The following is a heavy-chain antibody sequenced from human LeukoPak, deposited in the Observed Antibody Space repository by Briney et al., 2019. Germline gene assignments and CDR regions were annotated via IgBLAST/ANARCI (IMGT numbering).Heavy chain of an antibody. CDR3: ARTDDYGDYVFLKYFDY. CDR1: GFTFSSYA. Sequence: PGRSLRLSCAASGFTFSSYAMHWVRQAPGKGLEWVAVLSYDGSNKYYADSVKGRFTISRDNSKNTLYLQMNSLRAEDTAVYYCARTDDYGDYVFLKYFDYWGQGTLVTVSS. J-gene: IGHJ4*02. V-gene: IGHV3-30*04. D-gene: IGHD4-17*01. CDR2: LSYDGSNK.